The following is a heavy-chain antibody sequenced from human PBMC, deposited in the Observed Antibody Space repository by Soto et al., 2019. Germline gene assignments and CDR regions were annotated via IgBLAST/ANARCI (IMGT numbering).Heavy chain of an antibody. D-gene: IGHD3-10*01. CDR1: GFTFSAFA. CDR3: AKGVVREPAYFDD. Sequence: QVQMVESGGGVAQPGGSLRLSCAVSGFTFSAFAMYWVRQAPGKGLEWVALISYDGRNEDYAESVRGRFTISRDNSKNTLYLDMTSLSAEDSAVYFCAKGVVREPAYFDDWGQGTLVTVSS. V-gene: IGHV3-30*18. CDR2: ISYDGRNE. J-gene: IGHJ4*02.